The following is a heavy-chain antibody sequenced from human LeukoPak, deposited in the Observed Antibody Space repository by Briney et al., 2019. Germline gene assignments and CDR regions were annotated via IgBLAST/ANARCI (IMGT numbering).Heavy chain of an antibody. CDR2: INHSGST. Sequence: PSETLSLTCAVHGGSFSGYYWSWIRQPPGKGLEWIGEINHSGSTNYNPSLKSRVTISVDTSKNQFSLRLSSLTAADTAVYYCSRLRSNSWSSYYFDYWGPGAQVAVSP. D-gene: IGHD6-13*01. J-gene: IGHJ4*02. V-gene: IGHV4-34*01. CDR3: SRLRSNSWSSYYFDY. CDR1: GGSFSGYY.